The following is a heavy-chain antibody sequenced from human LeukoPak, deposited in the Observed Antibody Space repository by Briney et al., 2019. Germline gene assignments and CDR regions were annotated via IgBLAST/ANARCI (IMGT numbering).Heavy chain of an antibody. Sequence: GGSLRLSCAASGFTFSNYIMNWVRQAPGKGLEWVSYISSSSSTIYYADSMKGRFTISRDNAKNSLYLQMNSLRAEDTAVYYCARGPVVVPAAPIDYWGQGTLVTVSS. J-gene: IGHJ4*02. CDR1: GFTFSNYI. CDR3: ARGPVVVPAAPIDY. D-gene: IGHD2-2*01. CDR2: ISSSSSTI. V-gene: IGHV3-48*01.